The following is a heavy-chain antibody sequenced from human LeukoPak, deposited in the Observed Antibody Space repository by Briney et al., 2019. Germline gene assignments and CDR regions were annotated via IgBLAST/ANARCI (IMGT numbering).Heavy chain of an antibody. CDR1: GYTFTGYY. Sequence: ASVKVSCKASGYTFTGYYMHWVRQAPGQGLEWMGWINPNSGGTYYAQKFQGRVTMTRDTSISTAYMELSRLRSDDTAVYYCARGGSGYCSGGSCYSSAGLDPWGQGTLVTVSS. J-gene: IGHJ5*02. D-gene: IGHD2-15*01. V-gene: IGHV1-2*02. CDR3: ARGGSGYCSGGSCYSSAGLDP. CDR2: INPNSGGT.